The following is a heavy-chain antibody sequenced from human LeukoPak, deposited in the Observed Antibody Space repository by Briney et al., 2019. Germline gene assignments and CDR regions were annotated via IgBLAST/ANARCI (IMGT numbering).Heavy chain of an antibody. D-gene: IGHD5-12*01. CDR2: TYYSGST. J-gene: IGHJ3*02. CDR3: ARESGGGYDHDAFDI. Sequence: SETLSLTCTVSGGSISSYYWSWIRQPPGKGLEWIGYTYYSGSTNYNPSLKSRVTISVDTSKNQFSLKLSSVTAADTAVYYCARESGGGYDHDAFDIWGQGTMVTVSS. V-gene: IGHV4-59*01. CDR1: GGSISSYY.